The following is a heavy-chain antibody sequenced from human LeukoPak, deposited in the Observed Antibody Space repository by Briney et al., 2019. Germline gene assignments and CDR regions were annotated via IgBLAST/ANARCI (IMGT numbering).Heavy chain of an antibody. V-gene: IGHV1-46*01. CDR1: GYTFTSYY. J-gene: IGHJ4*02. D-gene: IGHD2-21*02. CDR2: INPSGGST. Sequence: ASVKVSCKASGYTFTSYYMHWVRQAPGQGLEWMGIINPSGGSTNYAQKFQGRVTITADKSTSTAYMELSSLRSEDTAVYYCARSYCGGDCYSPFDYWGQGTLVTVSS. CDR3: ARSYCGGDCYSPFDY.